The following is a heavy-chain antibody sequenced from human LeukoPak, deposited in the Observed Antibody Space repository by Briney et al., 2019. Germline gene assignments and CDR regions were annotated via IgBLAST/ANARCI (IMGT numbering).Heavy chain of an antibody. CDR2: FDPEDGET. V-gene: IGHV1-24*01. Sequence: ASVKVFCKVSGYTLTELSMHWVRQAPGKGLEWLGGFDPEDGETIYAKKFQGRVTMTEDTSTDTAYMELSSLRSEDTAVYYCARWGLSYYDSSGYYSFDYWGQGTLVTVSS. CDR1: GYTLTELS. D-gene: IGHD3-22*01. CDR3: ARWGLSYYDSSGYYSFDY. J-gene: IGHJ4*02.